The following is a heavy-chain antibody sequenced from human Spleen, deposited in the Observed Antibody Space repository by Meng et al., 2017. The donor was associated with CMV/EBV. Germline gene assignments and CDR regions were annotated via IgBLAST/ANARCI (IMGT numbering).Heavy chain of an antibody. CDR2: ISSSSSYI. V-gene: IGHV3-21*04. D-gene: IGHD3-22*01. Sequence: GGSLRLSCAASGFTFSSYSMNWVRQAPGKGLEWVSSISSSSSYIYYADSVKGRFTISRDNAKNSLYLQMNSLRAEDTALYYCAKDKLVYYDSSGPLDYWGQGTLVTVSS. CDR3: AKDKLVYYDSSGPLDY. J-gene: IGHJ4*02. CDR1: GFTFSSYS.